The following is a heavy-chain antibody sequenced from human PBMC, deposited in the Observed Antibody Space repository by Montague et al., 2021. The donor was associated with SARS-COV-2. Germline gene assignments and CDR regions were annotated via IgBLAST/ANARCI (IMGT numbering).Heavy chain of an antibody. CDR1: GFIFSRYC. Sequence: SLRLSCAASGFIFSRYCMSWVRQAPGKGLEWVANIKQDGSEKFYVDSVKGRFTISRDNAKNSLFLQINSLRAEDTAVYYCARVSGVWFGELPRDYFYGMDGGGQGSTVRLL. CDR2: IKQDGSEK. CDR3: ARVSGVWFGELPRDYFYGMDG. J-gene: IGHJ6*02. D-gene: IGHD3-10*01. V-gene: IGHV3-7*01.